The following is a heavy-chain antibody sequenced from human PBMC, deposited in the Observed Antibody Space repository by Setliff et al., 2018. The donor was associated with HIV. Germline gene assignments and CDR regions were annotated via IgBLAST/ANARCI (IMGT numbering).Heavy chain of an antibody. Sequence: PSETLSLTCAVYGESFSGYSWTWIRQPPGKGLEWLGEINHSGSAKYNPALKSRVTTSVDTSKKQFSLKLTSVTAADTAVYYCAGGPGTTSIDYWAQGTLVTVSS. J-gene: IGHJ4*02. CDR2: INHSGSA. CDR3: AGGPGTTSIDY. V-gene: IGHV4-34*01. CDR1: GESFSGYS. D-gene: IGHD1-26*01.